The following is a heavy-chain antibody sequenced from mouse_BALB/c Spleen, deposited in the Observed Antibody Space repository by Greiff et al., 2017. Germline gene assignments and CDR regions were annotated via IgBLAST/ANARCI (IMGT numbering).Heavy chain of an antibody. J-gene: IGHJ2*01. CDR2: ISSGGST. Sequence: EVKLVESGGGLVKPGGSLKLSCAASGFTFSSYAMSWVRQTPEKRLEWVASISSGGSTYYPDSVKGRFTISRDNARNILYLQMSSLRSEDTAMYYCARRHYRYDGYYFDYWGQGTTLTVSS. V-gene: IGHV5-6-5*01. CDR3: ARRHYRYDGYYFDY. CDR1: GFTFSSYA. D-gene: IGHD2-14*01.